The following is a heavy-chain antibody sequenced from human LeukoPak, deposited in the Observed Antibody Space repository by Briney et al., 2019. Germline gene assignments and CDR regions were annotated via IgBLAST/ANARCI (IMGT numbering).Heavy chain of an antibody. J-gene: IGHJ5*02. V-gene: IGHV1-2*06. D-gene: IGHD2/OR15-2a*01. CDR2: INPNSGGT. CDR1: GYTFTGYY. Sequence: ASVKVSCKASGYTFTGYYMHWVRQAPGQGLEWMGRINPNSGGTNYAQKFQGRVTMTRDTSISTAYMELSRLRSGDTAVYYCARENSLSGLGRWFDPWGQGTLVTVSS. CDR3: ARENSLSGLGRWFDP.